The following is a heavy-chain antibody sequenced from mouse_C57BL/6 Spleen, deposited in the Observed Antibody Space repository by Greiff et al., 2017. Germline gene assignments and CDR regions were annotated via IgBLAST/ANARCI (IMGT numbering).Heavy chain of an antibody. J-gene: IGHJ4*01. V-gene: IGHV5-6*01. CDR2: IGSGGSYT. D-gene: IGHD1-1*02. Sequence: DVQLVESGGDLVKPGGSLKLSCAASGFTFSSYGMSWVRQTPDKRLEWVATIGSGGSYTYYPDSVKGRFTISRDNAKNTLYLQMSSLKSEDTAMYYGEEGGIGSVGGAYAMDYWGQGTSVTVSS. CDR3: EEGGIGSVGGAYAMDY. CDR1: GFTFSSYG.